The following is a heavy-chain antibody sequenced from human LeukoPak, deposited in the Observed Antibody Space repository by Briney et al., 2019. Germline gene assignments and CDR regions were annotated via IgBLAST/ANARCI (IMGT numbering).Heavy chain of an antibody. CDR1: GYTFTSYG. V-gene: IGHV1-18*01. J-gene: IGHJ5*02. Sequence: ASVKVSCKASGYTFTSYGIGGVRQAPGQGLEWTGWISPYNGNTKYPQKFQGRVIMTTDTATTTVYMELRSLTSDDTAMYYCAGQGGYAWSWFDPWGQGTLVTVSS. CDR3: AGQGGYAWSWFDP. D-gene: IGHD3-3*01. CDR2: ISPYNGNT.